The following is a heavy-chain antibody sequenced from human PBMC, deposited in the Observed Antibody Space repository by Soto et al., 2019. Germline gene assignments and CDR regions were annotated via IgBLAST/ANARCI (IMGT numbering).Heavy chain of an antibody. CDR2: IIPIFGTA. CDR3: ARPLLYPPHWFDP. Sequence: QVQLVQSGAEVRKPGSSVKVSCKASGGTFSRHAISWVRQAPGQGLEWMGGIIPIFGTANYAQKFQGRVTITADESASTAYMELSSLRSEDTAVYYCARPLLYPPHWFDPWGQGTLVTVSS. D-gene: IGHD3-10*01. J-gene: IGHJ5*02. V-gene: IGHV1-69*01. CDR1: GGTFSRHA.